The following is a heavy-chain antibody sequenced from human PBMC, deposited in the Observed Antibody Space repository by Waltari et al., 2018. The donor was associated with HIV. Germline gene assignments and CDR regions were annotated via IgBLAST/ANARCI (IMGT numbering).Heavy chain of an antibody. Sequence: EVQLVESGGGLVQPGGSLRLSCAASGFTFSSYSMNWVRQAPEKGLEWVSYIIISSSTIYSADSVKGRFTISRDNAKNSLYLQMNSLRAEDTAVYYCARSKYSSSSGFDLWGRGTLVTVSS. CDR2: IIISSSTI. D-gene: IGHD6-6*01. CDR1: GFTFSSYS. CDR3: ARSKYSSSSGFDL. V-gene: IGHV3-48*01. J-gene: IGHJ2*01.